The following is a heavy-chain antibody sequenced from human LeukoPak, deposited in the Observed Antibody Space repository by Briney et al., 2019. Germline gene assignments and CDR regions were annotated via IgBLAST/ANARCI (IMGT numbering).Heavy chain of an antibody. CDR2: IYYSGST. V-gene: IGHV4-39*01. CDR1: GGSISSSSYY. Sequence: SETLSLTCTVSGGSISSSSYYWGWIRQPPGKGLEWIGSIYYSGSTYYNPSLKSRVTISVDTSKNQFSLKLSSVTAADMAVYYCARVLGYSGGEDYWGQGTLVTVSS. J-gene: IGHJ4*02. D-gene: IGHD5-12*01. CDR3: ARVLGYSGGEDY.